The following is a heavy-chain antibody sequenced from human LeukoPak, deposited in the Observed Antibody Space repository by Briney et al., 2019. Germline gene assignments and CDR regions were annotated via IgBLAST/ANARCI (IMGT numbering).Heavy chain of an antibody. J-gene: IGHJ4*02. CDR1: GFTFSSYA. Sequence: PGRSLRLSCAASGFTFSSYAMHWLRQAPGKGLEGVAVISYDGSNKYYADSVKGRFTISRDNSKNTLYLQMNSLRAEDTAVYYCARVGWENWYYFDYWGQGTLVTVSS. CDR3: ARVGWENWYYFDY. V-gene: IGHV3-30-3*01. D-gene: IGHD1-1*01. CDR2: ISYDGSNK.